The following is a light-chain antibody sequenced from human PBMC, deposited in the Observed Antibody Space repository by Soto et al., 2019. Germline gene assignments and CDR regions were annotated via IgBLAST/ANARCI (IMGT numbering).Light chain of an antibody. CDR2: GAS. CDR3: QQYNNGPPLT. J-gene: IGKJ4*01. V-gene: IGKV3-15*01. CDR1: QSVSSN. Sequence: EIVMTQSPATLSVSPGERATLSCRASQSVSSNLAWYQQKPGQAPRLLIYGASTRPTGIPAGFSGSGSGTEFTLTISSLQSEDFAVYYGQQYNNGPPLTFGGGTKVEIK.